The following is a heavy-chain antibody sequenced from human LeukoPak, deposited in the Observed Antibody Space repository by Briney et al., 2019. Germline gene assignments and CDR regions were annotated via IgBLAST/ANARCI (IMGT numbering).Heavy chain of an antibody. CDR1: GFTVSSNY. D-gene: IGHD1-26*01. CDR3: ARGTVGATRHVDY. CDR2: FYSGGST. J-gene: IGHJ4*02. V-gene: IGHV3-66*02. Sequence: PGRSLRLSCTASGFTVSSNYMSWVRQPPGKGLEWVSVFYSGGSTYYADSVKGRFTISRDISKNTVFLQMNSLRAEDTAVYYCARGTVGATRHVDYWGQGTLVTVSS.